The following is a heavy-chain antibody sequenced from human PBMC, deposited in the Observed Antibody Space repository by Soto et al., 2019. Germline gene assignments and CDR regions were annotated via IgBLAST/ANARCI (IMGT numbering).Heavy chain of an antibody. D-gene: IGHD6-13*01. CDR3: ATSYGNAWYTY. CDR1: GGSITSSSYY. J-gene: IGHJ4*02. V-gene: IGHV4-39*01. Sequence: ASETLSLTCTVSGGSITSSSYYWGWIRQPPGKGLEWIGSIYYSGSTYYNPSLKSRVTISVDTSKNQFSLKLSSVTAADTAVYYCATSYGNAWYTYWGQGTQVTVSS. CDR2: IYYSGST.